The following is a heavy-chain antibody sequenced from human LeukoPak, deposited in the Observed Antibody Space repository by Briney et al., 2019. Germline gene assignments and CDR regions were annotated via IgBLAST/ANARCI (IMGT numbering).Heavy chain of an antibody. CDR2: IYYSGST. D-gene: IGHD5-18*01. CDR3: AGDVDTAMVY. V-gene: IGHV4-31*03. J-gene: IGHJ4*02. CDR1: GGSISSGGYY. Sequence: PSETLSLTCTVSGGSISSGGYYWSWIRQRPGKGLEWIGYIYYSGSTYYNPSLKSRVTISVDTSKNQFSLKLSSVTAADTAVYYCAGDVDTAMVYWGQGTLVTVSS.